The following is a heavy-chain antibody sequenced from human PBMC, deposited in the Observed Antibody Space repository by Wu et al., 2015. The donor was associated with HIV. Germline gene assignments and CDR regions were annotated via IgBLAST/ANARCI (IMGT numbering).Heavy chain of an antibody. CDR3: ARDPAAAGTFVHYFDY. V-gene: IGHV1-69*13. Sequence: QVQLVQSGAEVKKPGSSVKVSCKASGGTFSSNAISWVRQAPGQGLEWMGRIIPIFDTAIYAQKFQGRATITADESTSTAYMELSSLRSEDTAVYYCARDPAAAGTFVHYFDYWGQGTQVTVSS. CDR1: GGTFSSNA. D-gene: IGHD6-13*01. CDR2: IIPIFDTA. J-gene: IGHJ4*02.